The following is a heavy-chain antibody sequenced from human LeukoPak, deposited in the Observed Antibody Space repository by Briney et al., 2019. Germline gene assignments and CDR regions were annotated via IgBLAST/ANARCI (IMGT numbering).Heavy chain of an antibody. CDR3: ARGFAAYDTSDYAFSYY. J-gene: IGHJ4*02. Sequence: ASVKVSCKASGYTFSNYDLTWVRQATGQGLEWMGWMNPNSGDTGYAQQFQGRLTMTRDPSISTAYMELSSLRSEDTAVYYCARGFAAYDTSDYAFSYYWGQGTLVTVSS. D-gene: IGHD3-22*01. CDR1: GYTFSNYD. V-gene: IGHV1-8*01. CDR2: MNPNSGDT.